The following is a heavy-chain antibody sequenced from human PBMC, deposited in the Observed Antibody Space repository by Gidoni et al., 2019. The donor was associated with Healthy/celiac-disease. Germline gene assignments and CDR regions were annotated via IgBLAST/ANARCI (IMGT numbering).Heavy chain of an antibody. CDR3: ARDGTPDYGDYNYFDY. CDR2: IWYDGSNK. V-gene: IGHV3-33*01. D-gene: IGHD4-17*01. J-gene: IGHJ4*02. Sequence: QAPGKGLEWVAVIWYDGSNKYYADSVKGRFTISRDNSKNTLYLQMNSLRAEDTAVYYCARDGTPDYGDYNYFDYWGQGTLVTVSS.